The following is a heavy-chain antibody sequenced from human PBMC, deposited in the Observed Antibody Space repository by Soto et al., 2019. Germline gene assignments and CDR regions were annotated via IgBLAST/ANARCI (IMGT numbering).Heavy chain of an antibody. CDR1: GGSISSGDYY. CDR2: IYSSGST. Sequence: QVQLQESGPGLVKPSQTLSLTWTVSGGSISSGDYYWSWIRHHPGKGLEWIGYIYSSGSTYYNPSLRSRVTISADTSKNQFSLRLSSVTAADTAVYYCVRDYDYDTSRNDAFDIWGQGTMVTVSS. D-gene: IGHD3-22*01. V-gene: IGHV4-31*02. CDR3: VRDYDYDTSRNDAFDI. J-gene: IGHJ3*02.